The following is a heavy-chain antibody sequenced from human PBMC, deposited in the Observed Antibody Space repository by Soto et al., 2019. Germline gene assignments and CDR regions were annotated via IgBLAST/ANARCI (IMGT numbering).Heavy chain of an antibody. V-gene: IGHV4-59*01. CDR2: IYYSGST. CDR3: ARVRSGYYYDDAFDI. J-gene: IGHJ3*02. CDR1: GGSISSYY. Sequence: SETLSLTCTVSGGSISSYYWSWIRQPPGKGLEWIGYIYYSGSTNYNPSLKSRVTISVDTSKNQFSLKLSSVTAADTAVYYCARVRSGYYYDDAFDIWSQGTMVTVSS. D-gene: IGHD3-22*01.